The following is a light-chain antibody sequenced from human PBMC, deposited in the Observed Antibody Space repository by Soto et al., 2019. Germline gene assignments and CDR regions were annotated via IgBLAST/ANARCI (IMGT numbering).Light chain of an antibody. CDR1: QGISSW. CDR3: QQVNSFPHT. V-gene: IGKV1-12*01. J-gene: IGKJ2*01. CDR2: AAS. Sequence: DIQMTQSPSSVSASVGDRVTITCRASQGISSWLAWYQQKPGKAPKILIYAASTLQYGVPARFIGSGSGTVFTLTISRLQPEDFATYYCQQVNSFPHTFGQGTKLEIK.